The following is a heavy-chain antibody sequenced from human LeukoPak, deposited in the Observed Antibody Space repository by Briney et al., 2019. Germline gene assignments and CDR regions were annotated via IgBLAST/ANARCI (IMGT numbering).Heavy chain of an antibody. CDR1: GASVSSGDHH. V-gene: IGHV4-61*08. Sequence: SETLSLTCIVSGASVSSGDHHWSWIRQAPGKGLEWIGHNMNTYYNPSLKSRVTISIDTSKNQFSLMLGTVTAADMAIYYCATYYVNGAGRGHWGPGTLVTVSS. CDR3: ATYYVNGAGRGH. J-gene: IGHJ4*02. D-gene: IGHD2-8*01. CDR2: NMNT.